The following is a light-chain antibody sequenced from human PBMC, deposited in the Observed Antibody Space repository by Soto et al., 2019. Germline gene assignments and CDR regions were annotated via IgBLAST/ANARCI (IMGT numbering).Light chain of an antibody. CDR2: EVS. J-gene: IGLJ1*01. V-gene: IGLV2-14*01. Sequence: QSVLTQPASVSGSPGQSITISCTGTSSDVGGYKFVSWFQQYPGKAPKLLISEVSHRPSGVSIRFSGSKSGNTASLTISGLQAEDEADYYCSSYTSSSTLDVFGTGTKVTVL. CDR1: SSDVGGYKF. CDR3: SSYTSSSTLDV.